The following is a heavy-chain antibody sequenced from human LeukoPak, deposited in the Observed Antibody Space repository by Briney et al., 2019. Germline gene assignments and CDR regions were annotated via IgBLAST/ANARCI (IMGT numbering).Heavy chain of an antibody. Sequence: PGGSLRLSCATSGFTFSSNAMTWVRRAPGKGLECVSAITAPGDATYYADSVKGRFTISRDNSKNTLYLQMNSLRAEDTAVYYCAKEWGSWSSAFDPWGQGTLVTVSS. D-gene: IGHD6-13*01. CDR3: AKEWGSWSSAFDP. V-gene: IGHV3-23*01. CDR1: GFTFSSNA. J-gene: IGHJ5*02. CDR2: ITAPGDAT.